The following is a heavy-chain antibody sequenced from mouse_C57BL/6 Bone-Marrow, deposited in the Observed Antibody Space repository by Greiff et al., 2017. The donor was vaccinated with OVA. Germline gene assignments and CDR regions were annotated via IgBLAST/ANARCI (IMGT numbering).Heavy chain of an antibody. V-gene: IGHV1-7*01. CDR1: GYTFTSYW. CDR2: INPSSGYT. Sequence: VKLVESGAELAKPGASVKLSCKASGYTFTSYWMHWVKQRPGQGLEWIGYINPSSGYTKYNQKFKDKATLTADKSSSTAYMQLSSLTYEDSAVYYCARREDYDGYYGDYAMDYWGQGTSVTVSS. CDR3: ARREDYDGYYGDYAMDY. J-gene: IGHJ4*01. D-gene: IGHD2-3*01.